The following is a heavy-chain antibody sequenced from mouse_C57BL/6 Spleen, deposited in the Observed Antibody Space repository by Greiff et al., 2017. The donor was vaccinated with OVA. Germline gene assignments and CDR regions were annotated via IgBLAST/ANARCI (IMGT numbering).Heavy chain of an antibody. CDR3: TEGYDVAY. D-gene: IGHD2-2*01. CDR1: GFTFSNYW. V-gene: IGHV6-3*01. Sequence: EVKVEESGGGLVQPGGSMKLSCVASGFTFSNYWMNWVRQSPEKGLEWVAQIRLKSDNYATHYAESVKGRFTISRDDSKSSVYLQMNNVRAEDTGIYYCTEGYDVAYWGQGTLVTVSA. CDR2: IRLKSDNYAT. J-gene: IGHJ3*01.